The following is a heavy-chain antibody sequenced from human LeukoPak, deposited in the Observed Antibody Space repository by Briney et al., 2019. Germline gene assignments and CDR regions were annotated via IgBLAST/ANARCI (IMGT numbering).Heavy chain of an antibody. D-gene: IGHD6-19*01. J-gene: IGHJ6*02. Sequence: SETLSLTCTVSGGSISSYYWSWIRQPPGKGLEWIGYIYCSGSTNYNPSLKSRVTISVDTSKNQFSLKLSSVTAADTAVYYCARAVAGTHYYYGMDVWGQGTTVTVSS. V-gene: IGHV4-59*01. CDR1: GGSISSYY. CDR3: ARAVAGTHYYYGMDV. CDR2: IYCSGST.